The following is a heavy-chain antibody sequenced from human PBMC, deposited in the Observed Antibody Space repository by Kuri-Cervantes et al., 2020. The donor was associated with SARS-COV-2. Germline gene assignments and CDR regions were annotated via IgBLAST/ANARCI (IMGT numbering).Heavy chain of an antibody. CDR1: GFTFSAYN. Sequence: GESLKISCAASGFTFSAYNMNWVRQAPGKGLEWVSLISSGSTTKYYADSVMGRFTISRDNAKNSLSLQMNSLRVEDMAVYYCAREYTSSSPFESWGQGTLVTVSS. CDR3: AREYTSSSPFES. CDR2: ISSGSTTK. D-gene: IGHD6-6*01. J-gene: IGHJ4*02. V-gene: IGHV3-48*04.